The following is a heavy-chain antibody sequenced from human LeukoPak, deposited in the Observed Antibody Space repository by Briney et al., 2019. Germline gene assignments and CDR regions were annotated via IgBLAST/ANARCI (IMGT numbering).Heavy chain of an antibody. CDR3: VRDRERGGNGPIRH. CDR2: ITWDDGST. Sequence: PGGSLRRSCAASGFTLYDYNMHWVRQAPGKGLEWVSHITWDDGSTYYADSVKGRFTISRDNSKNSLYLQMNSLRTEDNALYYCVRDRERGGNGPIRHWGQGTLVTVSS. V-gene: IGHV3-43*01. CDR1: GFTLYDYN. J-gene: IGHJ1*01. D-gene: IGHD4-23*01.